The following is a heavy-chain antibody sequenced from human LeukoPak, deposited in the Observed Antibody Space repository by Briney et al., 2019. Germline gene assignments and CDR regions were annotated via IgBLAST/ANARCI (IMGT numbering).Heavy chain of an antibody. CDR2: IYTSGST. V-gene: IGHV4-61*02. D-gene: IGHD6-6*01. J-gene: IGHJ6*03. CDR3: ARESLVRPLGYYYYMDV. CDR1: GGSISSGSYY. Sequence: KASETLSLTCTVSGGSISSGSYYWSWIRQPAGKGLEWIGLIYTSGSTNYNPSLKSRVTISVDTSKNQFSLRLSSVTAADTAVYYCARESLVRPLGYYYYMDVWGKGTTVTVSS.